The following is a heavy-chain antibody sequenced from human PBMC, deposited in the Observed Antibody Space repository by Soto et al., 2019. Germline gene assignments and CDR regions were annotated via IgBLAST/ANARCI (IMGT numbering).Heavy chain of an antibody. CDR2: IIPIFGTA. V-gene: IGHV1-69*06. CDR1: GGTFSSYA. D-gene: IGHD3-22*01. Sequence: QVQLVQSGAEVKKPGSSVKVSCKASGGTFSSYAISWVRQAPGQGLEWMGGIIPIFGTANYAQKFQGRVTITADKSTSTAYMELSSLRSEDTAVYYCARDVYYDSGGQNHLPVDYWGQGTLVTVSS. CDR3: ARDVYYDSGGQNHLPVDY. J-gene: IGHJ4*02.